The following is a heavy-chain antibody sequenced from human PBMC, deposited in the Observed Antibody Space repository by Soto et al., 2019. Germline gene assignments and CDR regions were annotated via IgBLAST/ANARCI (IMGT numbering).Heavy chain of an antibody. CDR1: GGSFSGYY. V-gene: IGHV4-34*01. D-gene: IGHD3-10*01. J-gene: IGHJ5*02. CDR2: INHSGST. Sequence: SETLSLTCAVYGGSFSGYYWSWIRQPPGKGLEWIGEINHSGSTNYNPSLKSRVTISVDTSKNQFSLKLSSVTATDTAVYYCARGTGTRYYGSGSYWGNWFDPWGQGTLVTVSS. CDR3: ARGTGTRYYGSGSYWGNWFDP.